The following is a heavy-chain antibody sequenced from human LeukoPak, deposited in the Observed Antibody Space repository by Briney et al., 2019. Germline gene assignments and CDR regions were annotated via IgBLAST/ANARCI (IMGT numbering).Heavy chain of an antibody. Sequence: EWVSGTSGSGTSTYYAGSVRGRFTISRDNSKNTLYLQMNSLRAEDTAVYYCARKLDHYLDYWGQGTLVTVSS. CDR3: ARKLDHYLDY. V-gene: IGHV3-23*01. CDR2: TSGSGTST. J-gene: IGHJ4*02. D-gene: IGHD1-1*01.